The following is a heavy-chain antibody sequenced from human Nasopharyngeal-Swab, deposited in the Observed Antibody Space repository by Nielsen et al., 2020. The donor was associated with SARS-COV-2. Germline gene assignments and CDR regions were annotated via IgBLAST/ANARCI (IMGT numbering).Heavy chain of an antibody. Sequence: GGSLRLSCAASGFTFSTYSMNWVRQAPGEGLEWVSFISMSSSTMYYADSVKGRFTISRDNAKNSLYLQMNSLRAEDTAVYYCAKSALAPQGDYYYYYMDVWGKGTTVTVSS. CDR1: GFTFSTYS. CDR2: ISMSSSTM. J-gene: IGHJ6*03. CDR3: AKSALAPQGDYYYYYMDV. D-gene: IGHD3-16*01. V-gene: IGHV3-48*01.